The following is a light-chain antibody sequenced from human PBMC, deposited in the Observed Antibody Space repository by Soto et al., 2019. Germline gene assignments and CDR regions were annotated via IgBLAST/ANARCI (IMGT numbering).Light chain of an antibody. CDR3: QSHDSSLESWV. J-gene: IGLJ3*02. CDR2: GNT. V-gene: IGLV1-40*01. CDR1: SSNIGAAYD. Sequence: QSVLTQPPSMSGAPGQRVTISCTGSSSNIGAAYDVHWYQHLPGTAPKLLIYGNTNRPSGVPDRFSGSKSGTSASLAITGLQAEDEADYYCQSHDSSLESWVFGGGTKVTVL.